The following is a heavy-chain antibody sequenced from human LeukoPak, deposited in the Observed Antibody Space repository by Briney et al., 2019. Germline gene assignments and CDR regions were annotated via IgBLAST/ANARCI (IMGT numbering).Heavy chain of an antibody. CDR2: IHYSGSS. J-gene: IGHJ4*02. D-gene: IGHD3-22*01. V-gene: IGHV4-59*12. Sequence: SETLSLTCTVSGGSISSYYWSWIRQPPGKGLEWIGYIHYSGSSNYNPSLKSRVTMSVDTSKNQFSLKLSSVTAADTAVYYCARGSQGYYYDSSGYYYFDYWGQGTLVTVSS. CDR3: ARGSQGYYYDSSGYYYFDY. CDR1: GGSISSYY.